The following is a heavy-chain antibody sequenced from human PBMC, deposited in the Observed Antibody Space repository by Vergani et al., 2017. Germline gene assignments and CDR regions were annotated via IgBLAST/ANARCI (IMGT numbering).Heavy chain of an antibody. CDR3: ARDRAVAGRGIDY. Sequence: QLQLQESGPGLVKPSETLSLTCTVSGGSISSSSYYWGWIRQPPGKGLEWIGSIYYSGSTYYNPSLKSRVTISVDTSKNQFSLKLSSVTAADTAVYYCARDRAVAGRGIDYWGQGTLVTGSS. V-gene: IGHV4-39*07. J-gene: IGHJ4*02. D-gene: IGHD6-19*01. CDR1: GGSISSSSYY. CDR2: IYYSGST.